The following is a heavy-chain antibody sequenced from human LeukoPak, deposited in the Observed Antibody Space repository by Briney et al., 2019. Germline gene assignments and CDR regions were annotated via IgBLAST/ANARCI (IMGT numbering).Heavy chain of an antibody. Sequence: GGSLRLSCTASGFTFSSYAMSWVRQPPGKGLEWVSAISGNSGSTYYADSVKGRFTISRDNSKNTLHLQMNSLRVEDTAVFYCVAWGSLVVWGQGTLVTVSS. V-gene: IGHV3-23*01. CDR3: VAWGSLVV. D-gene: IGHD3-16*01. CDR2: ISGNSGST. J-gene: IGHJ4*02. CDR1: GFTFSSYA.